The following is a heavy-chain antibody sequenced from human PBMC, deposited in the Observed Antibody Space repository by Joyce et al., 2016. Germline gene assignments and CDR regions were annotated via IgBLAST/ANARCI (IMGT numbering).Heavy chain of an antibody. J-gene: IGHJ5*02. D-gene: IGHD2-15*01. CDR3: ARSFFYCSGGSCFSGEWFDP. Sequence: QLQLQESGPGLVKPSETLSLSCTVSGGSISSSTYYWGWIRQPPRKGLEWMGSVYYSGSTYDNPSLKSGVTISVYTSKNQFSLKLTSVTAADTAVYYCARSFFYCSGGSCFSGEWFDPWGQGTLVTVSS. CDR2: VYYSGST. V-gene: IGHV4-39*07. CDR1: GGSISSSTYY.